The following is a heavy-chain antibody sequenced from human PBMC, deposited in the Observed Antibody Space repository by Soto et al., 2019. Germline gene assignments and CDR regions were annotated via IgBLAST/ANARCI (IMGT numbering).Heavy chain of an antibody. CDR3: ARGGRIVDTGIGYYYYHAMDV. J-gene: IGHJ6*02. Sequence: GXSVKVSCKASGYTFTGYYINGVRQAPGQGLEWMGIFNPTGDTASYAQKLQGRVTMTRDTSTGTAYMELGSLRSEDTAVYYCARGGRIVDTGIGYYYYHAMDVWGQGTTVTVSS. CDR1: GYTFTGYY. CDR2: FNPTGDTA. V-gene: IGHV1-46*01. D-gene: IGHD5-18*01.